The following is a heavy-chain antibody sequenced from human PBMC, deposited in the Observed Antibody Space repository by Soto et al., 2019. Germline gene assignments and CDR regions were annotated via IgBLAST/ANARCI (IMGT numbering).Heavy chain of an antibody. CDR2: INGYNGNT. D-gene: IGHD3-16*01. CDR1: GYTFSTYG. J-gene: IGHJ6*02. V-gene: IGHV1-18*01. Sequence: ASVKVSCKASGYTFSTYGISWVRQAPGQGLEWMGWINGYNGNTNYAPKLQGRITMTTDTSTTTAYMELRSLRSDDTAVYYCARMGDVPYYYYGMDVWGQGTTVTVSS. CDR3: ARMGDVPYYYYGMDV.